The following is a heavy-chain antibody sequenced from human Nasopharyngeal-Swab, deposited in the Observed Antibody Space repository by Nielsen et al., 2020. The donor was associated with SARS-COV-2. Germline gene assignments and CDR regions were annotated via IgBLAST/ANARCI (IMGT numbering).Heavy chain of an antibody. CDR2: IDPSDSYT. J-gene: IGHJ5*02. Sequence: GESLKISCKGSGYSFTSYWISWVRQMPGKGLEWMGRIDPSDSYTNYSPSFQGHVTISADKSISTAYLQWSSLKASDTAMYYCARLERFLEWSNWFDPWGQGPLVTVSS. CDR3: ARLERFLEWSNWFDP. CDR1: GYSFTSYW. D-gene: IGHD3-3*01. V-gene: IGHV5-10-1*01.